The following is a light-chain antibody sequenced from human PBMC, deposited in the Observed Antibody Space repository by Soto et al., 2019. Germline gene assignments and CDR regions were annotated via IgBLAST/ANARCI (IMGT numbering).Light chain of an antibody. Sequence: DTVLSQSPGTLSLSPGERATLSCRASQSVSNNYLAWYQQKPGQAPRLLIYGASTRATGVPARFSGSGSGTDFTLTISRLEPEDFAVYYCQQYGSTPWTFGQGTKVDIK. CDR1: QSVSNNY. V-gene: IGKV3-20*01. J-gene: IGKJ1*01. CDR2: GAS. CDR3: QQYGSTPWT.